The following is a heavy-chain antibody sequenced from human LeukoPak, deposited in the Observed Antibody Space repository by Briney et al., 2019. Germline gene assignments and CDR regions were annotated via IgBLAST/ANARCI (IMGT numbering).Heavy chain of an antibody. CDR2: ISSSSNYI. V-gene: IGHV3-21*01. D-gene: IGHD3-10*01. Sequence: PGGSLRLSCAASGFIFSNYGMNWVRQAPGKGLEWVSSISSSSNYIYYADSVKGRFTISRDNAKDSLYLQMNSLRAEDTAVYFCTRGMQYGGVRGVWDVWGQGTKVTVSS. CDR3: TRGMQYGGVRGVWDV. J-gene: IGHJ6*02. CDR1: GFIFSNYG.